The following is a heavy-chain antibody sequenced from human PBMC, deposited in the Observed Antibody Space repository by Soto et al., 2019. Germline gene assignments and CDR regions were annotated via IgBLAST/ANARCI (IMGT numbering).Heavy chain of an antibody. CDR3: VRYPVVRGDVRGMGV. CDR1: GGTFIDYA. V-gene: IGHV1-69*06. D-gene: IGHD3-10*01. J-gene: IGHJ6*02. Sequence: QVQWVQSGAEVKKPGSSVKVSCRASGGTFIDYAISWVRQAPGQGLEWMGGIIPFYGTTNYAQSFQGAVTITADTYMSEVYMELSSLKSDATAVYYCVRYPVVRGDVRGMGVWGQGTAITVS. CDR2: IIPFYGTT.